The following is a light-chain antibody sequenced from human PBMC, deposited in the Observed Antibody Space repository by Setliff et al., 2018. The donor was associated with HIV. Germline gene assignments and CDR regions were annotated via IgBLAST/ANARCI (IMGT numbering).Light chain of an antibody. CDR3: ATSDDSLSAVV. V-gene: IGLV1-47*02. CDR1: RSNIGNNY. CDR2: NND. J-gene: IGLJ2*01. Sequence: QSVLTQPPSVSAAPGQKVTISCSGSRSNIGNNYISWYQQLPGTAPKLLMYNNDQRPSGVPDRFSGSKSGTSASLAISDLRSGDEADYYCATSDDSLSAVVFGGGTK.